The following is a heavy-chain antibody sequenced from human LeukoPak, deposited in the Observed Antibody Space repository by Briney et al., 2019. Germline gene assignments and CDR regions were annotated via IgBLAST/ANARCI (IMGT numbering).Heavy chain of an antibody. V-gene: IGHV4-30-2*01. J-gene: IGHJ4*02. CDR1: GGSISSGGYY. Sequence: SETLSLTCTVSGGSISSGGYYWSWIRQPPGKGLEWIGYIYHSGSTYYNPSLKSRVTISVDRSKNQFSLKLSSVTAADTAVYYCARTFGEKAYWGQGTLVTVSS. CDR2: IYHSGST. CDR3: ARTFGEKAY. D-gene: IGHD3-10*01.